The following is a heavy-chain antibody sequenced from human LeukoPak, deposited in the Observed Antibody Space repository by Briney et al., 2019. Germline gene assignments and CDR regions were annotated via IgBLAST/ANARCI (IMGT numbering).Heavy chain of an antibody. CDR2: ISGSSGRT. CDR3: AKEPSDGAAYGDY. Sequence: PGGSLRLSCAASGFTFSTYAMSWVRQAPGKGVEWVSAISGSSGRTYYADSVKGRFTISRDNSKNMLYVQMNSLRGEDTAVYYCAKEPSDGAAYGDYWGQGTLVSVSS. J-gene: IGHJ4*02. CDR1: GFTFSTYA. V-gene: IGHV3-23*01. D-gene: IGHD4/OR15-4a*01.